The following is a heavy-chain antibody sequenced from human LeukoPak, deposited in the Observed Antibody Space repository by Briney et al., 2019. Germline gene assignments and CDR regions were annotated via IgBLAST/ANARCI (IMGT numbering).Heavy chain of an antibody. D-gene: IGHD3-16*02. V-gene: IGHV4-34*01. CDR3: ARGGYDYIWGSYRYRNHYFDY. Sequence: SETLSLTCAVYGGSFSGYYWSWIRQPPGKGLEWIGEINHSGSTNYNPSHKSRVTISVDTSKNQFSLKLSSVTAADTAVYYCARGGYDYIWGSYRYRNHYFDYWGQGTLVTVSS. J-gene: IGHJ4*02. CDR2: INHSGST. CDR1: GGSFSGYY.